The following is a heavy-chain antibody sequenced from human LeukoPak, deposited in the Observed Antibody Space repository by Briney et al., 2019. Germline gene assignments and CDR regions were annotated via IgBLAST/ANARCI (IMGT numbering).Heavy chain of an antibody. D-gene: IGHD2-2*01. Sequence: PSETLSLTCTVSGGSISSSSYYWGWIRQPPGKGLEWIWSIYYSGSTYYNPSPNSPVTISVDTSKNPFSLKLGSVPAADTAVYYCARFSVVPAAIDDAFDIWGQGTMVTVSS. CDR2: IYYSGST. V-gene: IGHV4-39*07. CDR3: ARFSVVPAAIDDAFDI. J-gene: IGHJ3*02. CDR1: GGSISSSSYY.